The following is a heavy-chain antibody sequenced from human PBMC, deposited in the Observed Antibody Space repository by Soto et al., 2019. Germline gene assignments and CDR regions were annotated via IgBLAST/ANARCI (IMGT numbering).Heavy chain of an antibody. CDR3: ARDGAFYYYYYGMDF. CDR2: ISSSSSTI. V-gene: IGHV3-48*02. CDR1: GFTFSSYS. J-gene: IGHJ6*02. Sequence: GGSLRLSCAASGFTFSSYSMNWVRQAPGKGLEWVSYISSSSSTIYYADSVKGRFTISRDNAKNSLYLQMNSLRDEDTAVYYCARDGAFYYYYYGMDFWGQGTTVTVSS.